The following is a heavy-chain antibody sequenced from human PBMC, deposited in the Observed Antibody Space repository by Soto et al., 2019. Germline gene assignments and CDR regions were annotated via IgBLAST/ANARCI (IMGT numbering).Heavy chain of an antibody. CDR2: IYPGDSDT. V-gene: IGHV5-51*01. D-gene: IGHD3-22*01. CDR3: ATTHPSYYYDSSGLNYYYYGMDV. Sequence: ESLKISCKGSGYSFTSYWIGWVRQMPGKGLEWMGIIYPGDSDTRYSPSFQGQVTISADKSISTAYLQWSSLKASDTAMYYCATTHPSYYYDSSGLNYYYYGMDVWGQGTTVTVSS. J-gene: IGHJ6*02. CDR1: GYSFTSYW.